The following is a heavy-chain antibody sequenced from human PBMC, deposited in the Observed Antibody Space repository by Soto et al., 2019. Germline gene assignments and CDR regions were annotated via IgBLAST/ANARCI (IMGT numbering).Heavy chain of an antibody. J-gene: IGHJ4*02. D-gene: IGHD6-19*01. CDR3: ARSYSSGSLYFFDF. CDR1: GFSLNNNGVG. CDR2: IFWNGDE. Sequence: QITLKESGPTLLKPTQTLTLTCAFSGFSLNNNGVGVGWIRQSPGKALEWLALIFWNGDERYSPSLRSRLTITKDTSKNQVVLSMANMDPMDTATYFCARSYSSGSLYFFDFWGQGTLVSVSS. V-gene: IGHV2-5*01.